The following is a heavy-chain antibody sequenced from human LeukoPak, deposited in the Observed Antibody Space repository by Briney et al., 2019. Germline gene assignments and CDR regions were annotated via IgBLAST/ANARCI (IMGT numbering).Heavy chain of an antibody. CDR2: ITNSSRNI. V-gene: IGHV3-48*04. CDR1: GFSFSDYH. J-gene: IGHJ2*01. CDR3: AREGRGWYFDL. Sequence: RGSLRLSCAASGFSFSDYHMNWVRQAPGKGLEWVSFITNSSRNIFYADSVKGRFTISRDNAKNSLYLQVTSLRSDDTAVYYCAREGRGWYFDLWGRGTLVTVSS. D-gene: IGHD3-10*01.